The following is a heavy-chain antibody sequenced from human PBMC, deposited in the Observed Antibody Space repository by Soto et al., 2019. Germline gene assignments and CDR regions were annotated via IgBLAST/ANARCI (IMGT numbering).Heavy chain of an antibody. Sequence: VQLVESGGGLVEPGGSLRLSCAASGFTFSDYDMSWVRQAPGKGLEYISYIRSSTSAIFYADSVKGRFTISRDNAKSSLYLQMNSLRAEDTAVYYCAGLRDDYWGQGTLVTVSS. CDR2: IRSSTSAI. D-gene: IGHD3-10*01. V-gene: IGHV3-11*01. CDR3: AGLRDDY. J-gene: IGHJ4*02. CDR1: GFTFSDYD.